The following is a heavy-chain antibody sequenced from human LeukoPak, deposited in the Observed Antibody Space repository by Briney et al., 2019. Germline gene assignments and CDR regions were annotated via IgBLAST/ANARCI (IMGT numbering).Heavy chain of an antibody. CDR3: ARGGTHSSGWYERSYYFDY. D-gene: IGHD6-19*01. V-gene: IGHV4-39*01. CDR1: GGSISSSSYY. J-gene: IGHJ4*02. CDR2: IYYSGST. Sequence: SETLSLTCTVSGGSISSSSYYWGWIRQPPGKGLEWIGSIYYSGSTYYNPSLKSRVTISVDTSKNQFSLKLSSVTAADTAVYYCARGGTHSSGWYERSYYFDYWSQGTLVTVSS.